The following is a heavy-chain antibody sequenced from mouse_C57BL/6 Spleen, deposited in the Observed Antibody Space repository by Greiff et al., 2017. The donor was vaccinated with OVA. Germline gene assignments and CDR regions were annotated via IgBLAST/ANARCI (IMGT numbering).Heavy chain of an antibody. CDR2: ISNGGGRT. CDR3: ERQRYYGSYWYFDV. J-gene: IGHJ1*03. Sequence: DVMLVESGGGLVQPGGSLKLSCAASGFTFSDYYMYWVRQTPEKRLEWVAYISNGGGRTYYPDNVKGRFTISRDNAKTTLYLQMRRLKSEDTAMYYCERQRYYGSYWYFDVWGTGTTVTVSS. D-gene: IGHD1-1*01. CDR1: GFTFSDYY. V-gene: IGHV5-12*01.